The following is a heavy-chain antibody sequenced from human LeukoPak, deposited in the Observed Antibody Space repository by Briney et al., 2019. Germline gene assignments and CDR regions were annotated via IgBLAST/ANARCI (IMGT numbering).Heavy chain of an antibody. CDR1: GGSISSSSYY. CDR2: IYYSEIT. Sequence: PSETLSLTCTVSGGSISSSSYYWGWIRQPPGKGLQWIASIYYSEITYYNPSLKSRVTISVDTSKNQFSLNLSSVTAADTAVYYCARYLRGSHFDYWGQGTLVT. D-gene: IGHD1-26*01. V-gene: IGHV4-39*01. CDR3: ARYLRGSHFDY. J-gene: IGHJ4*02.